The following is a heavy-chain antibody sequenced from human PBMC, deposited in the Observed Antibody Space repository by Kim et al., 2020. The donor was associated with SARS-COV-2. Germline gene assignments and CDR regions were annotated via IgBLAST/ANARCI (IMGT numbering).Heavy chain of an antibody. V-gene: IGHV3-74*01. J-gene: IGHJ3*01. CDR3: ARDRGMPDAFNV. CDR2: INNDGSNA. D-gene: IGHD3-10*01. CDR1: GFSFRSYW. Sequence: GGSLRLSCAASGFSFRSYWMYWVRQAPGKGLVWVSRINNDGSNAIYAGSVKGRFTVSKDTAKNIMYLQMNSLRAEDTAVYYGARDRGMPDAFNVWGQGALVTVSS.